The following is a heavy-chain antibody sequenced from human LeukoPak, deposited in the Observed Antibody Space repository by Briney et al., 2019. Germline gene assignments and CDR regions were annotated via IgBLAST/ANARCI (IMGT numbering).Heavy chain of an antibody. CDR2: IYYSGST. CDR1: GGSITSGGYY. V-gene: IGHV4-31*03. Sequence: SETLSLTCTVSGGSITSGGYYWNWIRQHPEKSLEWIGHIYYSGSTFYTPSLKSRVTILVNTSKSQFSLNLSSVTAADTAVYYCARAVYNYGYADLDHWGQGTLVTVSS. D-gene: IGHD5-18*01. CDR3: ARAVYNYGYADLDH. J-gene: IGHJ4*02.